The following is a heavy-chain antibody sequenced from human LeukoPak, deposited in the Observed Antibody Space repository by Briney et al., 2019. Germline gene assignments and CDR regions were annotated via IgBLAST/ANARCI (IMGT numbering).Heavy chain of an antibody. V-gene: IGHV4-38-2*02. CDR1: GYSISSGYH. D-gene: IGHD3-22*01. Sequence: TPSETLSLTCTVSGYSISSGYHWGWIRQPPGKGLEWIGSIYHSGSTYYNPSLKSRVTISVDTSKNQFSLKLSSVTAADTAVYYCARVVQSTDSSGFYLPEYFQHWGQGTLVTVSS. J-gene: IGHJ1*01. CDR2: IYHSGST. CDR3: ARVVQSTDSSGFYLPEYFQH.